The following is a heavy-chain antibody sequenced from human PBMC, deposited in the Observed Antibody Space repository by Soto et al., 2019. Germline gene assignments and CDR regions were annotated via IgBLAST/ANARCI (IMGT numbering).Heavy chain of an antibody. CDR2: IIPIFGTA. J-gene: IGHJ4*02. V-gene: IGHV1-69*13. D-gene: IGHD2-2*02. CDR3: ARSAGVPAAIRSGKLELDY. Sequence: GASVKVSCKASGGTFSSYAISWVRQAPGQGLEWMGGIIPIFGTANYAQKFQGRVRITADESTSTAYMELSSLRSEDTAVYYCARSAGVPAAIRSGKLELDYWGQGTLVTVSS. CDR1: GGTFSSYA.